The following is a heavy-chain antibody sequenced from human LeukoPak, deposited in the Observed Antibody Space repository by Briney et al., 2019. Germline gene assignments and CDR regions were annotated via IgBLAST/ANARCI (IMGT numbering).Heavy chain of an antibody. CDR3: ARGYDFWSGYGHNWFDP. V-gene: IGHV4-38-2*02. Sequence: PSETLSLTCTVSGGSISSHFWSWIRQPPGKGLEWIGSIYHSGSTYYNPSLKSRVTISVDTSKNQFSLKLSSVTAADTAVYYCARGYDFWSGYGHNWFDPWGQGTLVTVSS. J-gene: IGHJ5*02. CDR1: GGSISSHF. D-gene: IGHD3-3*01. CDR2: IYHSGST.